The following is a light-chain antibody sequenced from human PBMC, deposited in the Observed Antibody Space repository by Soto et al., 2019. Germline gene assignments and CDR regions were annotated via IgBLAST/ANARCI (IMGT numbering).Light chain of an antibody. Sequence: EVVLTQSPATLSLSPGERATLSCRASESVNNYLAWYQQKPGQAPRLLIYGASNRATGIPARFSGSGSGTDFTLTISSLEPEDFAVYYCQQRRNWLLSFGGGTKVEIK. J-gene: IGKJ4*01. CDR3: QQRRNWLLS. CDR2: GAS. V-gene: IGKV3-11*01. CDR1: ESVNNY.